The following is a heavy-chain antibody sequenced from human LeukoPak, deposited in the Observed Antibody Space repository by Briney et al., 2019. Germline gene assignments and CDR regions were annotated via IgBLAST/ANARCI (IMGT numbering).Heavy chain of an antibody. V-gene: IGHV1-2*02. CDR3: ARDLVRATVFGY. J-gene: IGHJ4*02. CDR1: GYTFTGYY. Sequence: ASVKVSCKASGYTFTGYYMHWVRQAPGQGLEWMGWINPNSGGTNYAQKFQGRVTMTRDTSISTAYMELSRLRSDDTAVYYCARDLVRATVFGYWGQGTLVTVSS. D-gene: IGHD1-26*01. CDR2: INPNSGGT.